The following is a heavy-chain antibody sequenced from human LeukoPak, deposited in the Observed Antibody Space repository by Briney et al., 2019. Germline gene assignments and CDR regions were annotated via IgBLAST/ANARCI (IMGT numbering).Heavy chain of an antibody. V-gene: IGHV1-69*05. CDR3: ARGGIQYSSSWYPSIDF. Sequence: SVKVSCKASGDSFSSYAISWVRQAPGQGLEWMGGIIPIFGTATYAQKFQGRVTITTGESTSTAYMGLSSLRSEDTAVYYCARGGIQYSSSWYPSIDFWGQGTLVTVSS. J-gene: IGHJ4*02. CDR1: GDSFSSYA. CDR2: IIPIFGTA. D-gene: IGHD6-13*01.